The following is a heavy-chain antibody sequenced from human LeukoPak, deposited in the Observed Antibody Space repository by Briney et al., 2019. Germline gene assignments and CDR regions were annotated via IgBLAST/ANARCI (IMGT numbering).Heavy chain of an antibody. Sequence: PGGSLRLSCAASGFTFSSYGMHWVRQAPGKGLEWVAFIRYDGSNKYYADSVKGRFTISRDNSKNTLYLQMNSLRAEDTAVYYCAKDPLVGDCSSTSCPNAFDIWGQGTMVTVSS. V-gene: IGHV3-30*02. J-gene: IGHJ3*02. CDR1: GFTFSSYG. CDR3: AKDPLVGDCSSTSCPNAFDI. CDR2: IRYDGSNK. D-gene: IGHD2-2*01.